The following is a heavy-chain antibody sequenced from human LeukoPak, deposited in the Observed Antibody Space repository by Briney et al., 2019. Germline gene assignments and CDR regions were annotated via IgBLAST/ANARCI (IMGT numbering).Heavy chain of an antibody. J-gene: IGHJ4*02. D-gene: IGHD3-22*01. V-gene: IGHV4-59*01. CDR3: ARAFWYYDSSGYLYYFDY. CDR1: GGSISSYY. CDR2: IYYSGST. Sequence: SETLSLTCTVSGGSISSYYWSWIRQPPGKGLEWIGYIYYSGSTNYNPSLKSRVTISVDTSKNQFSLKLSSVTAADTAVHYCARAFWYYDSSGYLYYFDYWGQGTLVTVSS.